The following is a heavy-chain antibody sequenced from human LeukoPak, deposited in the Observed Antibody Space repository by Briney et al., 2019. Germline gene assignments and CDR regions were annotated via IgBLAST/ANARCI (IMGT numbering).Heavy chain of an antibody. CDR2: ISASNGNT. Sequence: ASVKVSCKASGYTFTSYGISWVRQAPGQGLEWMGWISASNGNTNYAQKLQGRVTMTTDTSTSTAYMELRSLRSDDTAVYYCARDGAYYDILTGYHPLDYWGQGTLVTVSS. V-gene: IGHV1-18*04. J-gene: IGHJ4*02. D-gene: IGHD3-9*01. CDR1: GYTFTSYG. CDR3: ARDGAYYDILTGYHPLDY.